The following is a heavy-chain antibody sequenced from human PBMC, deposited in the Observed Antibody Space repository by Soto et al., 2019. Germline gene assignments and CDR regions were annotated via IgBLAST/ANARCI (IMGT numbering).Heavy chain of an antibody. CDR1: GFTFSSYC. J-gene: IGHJ6*02. CDR2: IGYDGSNK. D-gene: IGHD3-10*01. V-gene: IGHV3-33*01. CDR3: ARGHSLRRDYYYYGMDV. Sequence: PGGSLRLSCSASGFTFSSYCMRWVREAPGKGLGWVAVIGYDGSNKYYADSVKGRFTISRDNSKNTLYLQMNSLRAEDTAVYYCARGHSLRRDYYYYGMDVWGQGTTVTVSS.